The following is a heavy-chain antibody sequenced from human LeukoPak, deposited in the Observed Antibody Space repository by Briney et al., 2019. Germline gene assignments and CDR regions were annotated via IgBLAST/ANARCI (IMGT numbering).Heavy chain of an antibody. CDR2: ISSSSSTI. CDR1: GFTFSSYS. Sequence: GESLRLSCAASGFTFSSYSMNWVRQAPGKGLEWVSYISSSSSTIYYADSVKGRFTISRDNAKNSLYLQMNSPRAGDTAVYYCARGGDFYWGQGTLVTVSS. CDR3: ARGGDFY. J-gene: IGHJ4*02. V-gene: IGHV3-48*01. D-gene: IGHD3-3*01.